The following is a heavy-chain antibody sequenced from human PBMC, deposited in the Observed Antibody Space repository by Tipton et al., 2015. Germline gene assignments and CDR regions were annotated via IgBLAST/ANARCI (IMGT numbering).Heavy chain of an antibody. D-gene: IGHD4-23*01. V-gene: IGHV4-59*01. J-gene: IGHJ4*02. CDR1: GDSISNYY. CDR2: IHSTGST. CDR3: ARARGRHGGLFDS. Sequence: TLSLTCTVSGDSISNYYWSWIRQPPGKGLEWIGYIHSTGSTDYNPSLKSRVTISVDTSKTQFSLEMRSVTATDTAVYYCARARGRHGGLFDSWGQGTLVTVSS.